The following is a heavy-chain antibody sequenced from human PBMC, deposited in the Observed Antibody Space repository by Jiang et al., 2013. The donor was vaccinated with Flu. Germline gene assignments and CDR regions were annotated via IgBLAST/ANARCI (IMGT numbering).Heavy chain of an antibody. CDR2: TYYRSKWYN. CDR3: ARDLASSTVSDYYYYGMDV. CDR1: GDSVSSNSAA. Sequence: QTLSLTCAISGDSVSSNSAAWNWIRQSPSRGLEWLGRTYYRSKWYNDYAVSVKSRITINPDTSKNQFSLQLNSVTPEDTAVYYCARDLASSTVSDYYYYGMDVWGQGTTVTVSS. J-gene: IGHJ6*02. V-gene: IGHV6-1*01. D-gene: IGHD4-17*01.